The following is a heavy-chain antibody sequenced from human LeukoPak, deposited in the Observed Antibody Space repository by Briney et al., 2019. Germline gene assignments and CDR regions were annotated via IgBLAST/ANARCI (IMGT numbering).Heavy chain of an antibody. V-gene: IGHV4-4*09. CDR2: IYTSGST. Sequence: SETLSLTCTVPGGSISSYYWSWIRQPPGKGLEGIGYIYTSGSTNYNPSLKRRVTLSVHTSKNQFSLTLSSVTAAHTAVYYCARIVVPAAIRGYNWFDPWGQGTLVTVSS. CDR3: ARIVVPAAIRGYNWFDP. D-gene: IGHD2-2*01. CDR1: GGSISSYY. J-gene: IGHJ5*02.